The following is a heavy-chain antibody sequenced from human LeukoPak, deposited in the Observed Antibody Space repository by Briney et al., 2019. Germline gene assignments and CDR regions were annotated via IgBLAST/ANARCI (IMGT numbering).Heavy chain of an antibody. CDR2: ISDDGSNG. CDR1: GFTFSSYA. Sequence: PGGSLRLSCEASGFTFSSYAMHWVLQAPGRGLEWVTVISDDGSNGYYAGSVKGRFTISRDNSQNTLHVQMSSLRPEDTAVYYCVREVTSGSFDYWGQGTLVTVSS. J-gene: IGHJ4*02. D-gene: IGHD1-26*01. CDR3: VREVTSGSFDY. V-gene: IGHV3-30*04.